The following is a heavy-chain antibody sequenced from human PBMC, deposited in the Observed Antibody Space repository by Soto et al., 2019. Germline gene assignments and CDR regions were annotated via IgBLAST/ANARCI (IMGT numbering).Heavy chain of an antibody. CDR1: GFIFTNYW. CDR2: ISSDGSST. Sequence: EVQLEESGGGLVQPGGSVRLSCAASGFIFTNYWMHWVRQAPGKGLVWVSRISSDGSSTNNAESVRGRFTISRDNSKNTVYLQVSSLRAEDTAVYYCAGGMRGLYANDFWGQGTQVTVSA. D-gene: IGHD3-16*01. J-gene: IGHJ4*02. V-gene: IGHV3-74*01. CDR3: AGGMRGLYANDF.